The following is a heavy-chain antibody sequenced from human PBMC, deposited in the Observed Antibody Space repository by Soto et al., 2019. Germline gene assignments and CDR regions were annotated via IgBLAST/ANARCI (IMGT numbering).Heavy chain of an antibody. CDR2: IYYSGT. V-gene: IGHV4-30-4*01. J-gene: IGHJ4*02. CDR3: ARDLAYCRTGSCYAKWGY. D-gene: IGHD2-15*01. Sequence: QVQLQESGPGLVKPSQTLSLTCTVSGGSISGDDYFWSWIRQPPGKGLEWIGFIYYSGTYYNPSLKRRATRSTDTSKNHSTLKRSFVTAADTAVYYCARDLAYCRTGSCYAKWGYWGQGTRVTVSS. CDR1: GGSISGDDYF.